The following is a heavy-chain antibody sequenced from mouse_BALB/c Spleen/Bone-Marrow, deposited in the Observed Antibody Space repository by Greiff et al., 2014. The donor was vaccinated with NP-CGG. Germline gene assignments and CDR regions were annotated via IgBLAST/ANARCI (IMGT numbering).Heavy chain of an antibody. CDR1: GFTFSSYG. Sequence: EVMLVESGGDLVKPGGSLKLSCAASGFTFSSYGMSWVRQTPDKRLEWVATINSGGVNTCYIDSVKGRFTISRDNAKNTLYLQMSSLKSEDTAMYHCARRGNWDGRAAMDYWGQGTSVTVSS. V-gene: IGHV5-6*02. CDR3: ARRGNWDGRAAMDY. CDR2: INSGGVNT. J-gene: IGHJ4*01. D-gene: IGHD4-1*01.